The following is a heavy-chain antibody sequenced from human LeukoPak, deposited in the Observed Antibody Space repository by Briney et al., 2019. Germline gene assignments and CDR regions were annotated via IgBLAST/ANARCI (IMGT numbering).Heavy chain of an antibody. Sequence: GGSLRLSCAASGFTFSSYAMSWVRQAPGKGLEWVSAISGSGGSTYYADSVKGRFTISRDNSKNTLYLQLNSLGAEDTAVYYCAKDSYSSGWYYFGYWGQGTLVTVSS. J-gene: IGHJ4*02. V-gene: IGHV3-23*01. CDR3: AKDSYSSGWYYFGY. D-gene: IGHD6-19*01. CDR2: ISGSGGST. CDR1: GFTFSSYA.